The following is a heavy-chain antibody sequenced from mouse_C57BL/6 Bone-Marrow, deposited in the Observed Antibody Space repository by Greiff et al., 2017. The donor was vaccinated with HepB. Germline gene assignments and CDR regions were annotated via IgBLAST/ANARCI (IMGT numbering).Heavy chain of an antibody. V-gene: IGHV1-55*01. CDR2: VYPGSGST. Sequence: VQLQQPGAELVKPGASVKMSCKASGYTFTSYWITWVKQRPGQGLEWIGDVYPGSGSTNYNEKFKSKATLTVDTSSSTAYMQLRSLTSEDSAVYYWARFYGSSGWDFDVWGTGTTVTVSS. D-gene: IGHD1-1*01. CDR3: ARFYGSSGWDFDV. CDR1: GYTFTSYW. J-gene: IGHJ1*03.